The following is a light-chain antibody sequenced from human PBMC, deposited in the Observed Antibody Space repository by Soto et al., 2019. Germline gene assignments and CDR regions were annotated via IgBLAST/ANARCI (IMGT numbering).Light chain of an antibody. Sequence: DIQMTQSPSSLSASVGDTVTITCRASETVRRYLNWYQQKPGRAPSLLIYGTSSLQIGVPSRFSGSGSGTDFTLTISALQPEDFGNYYCQQIYSSPPTFGQGTKVEIQ. CDR2: GTS. CDR3: QQIYSSPPT. J-gene: IGKJ1*01. V-gene: IGKV1-39*01. CDR1: ETVRRY.